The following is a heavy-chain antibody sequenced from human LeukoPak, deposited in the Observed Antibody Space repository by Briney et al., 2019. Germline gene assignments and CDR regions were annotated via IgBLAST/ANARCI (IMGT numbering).Heavy chain of an antibody. V-gene: IGHV4-61*02. CDR2: IYTSGST. D-gene: IGHD6-19*01. Sequence: PSETLSLTCTVSGGSISSGSYYWSWIRQPAGKGLEWIGRIYTSGSTNYNPSLKSRVTMSVDTSKNQFSLKLSSVTAADTAVYYCARGGGAVAANRDYWGQGTLVTVSS. CDR1: GGSISSGSYY. J-gene: IGHJ4*02. CDR3: ARGGGAVAANRDY.